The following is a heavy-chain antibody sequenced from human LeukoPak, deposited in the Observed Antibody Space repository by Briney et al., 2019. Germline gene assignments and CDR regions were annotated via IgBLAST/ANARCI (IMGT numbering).Heavy chain of an antibody. CDR1: GYTFTAYY. CDR2: INPNTGGT. J-gene: IGHJ4*02. D-gene: IGHD4-17*01. Sequence: ASVKVSCKASGYTFTAYYMHWVRQAPGQGLEWMGCINPNTGGTLYAQKFQDRVTMTRDTFISTAYMELSRLASDDTAIYYCARALTTVTPEAGDYWGQGTLVTVSS. CDR3: ARALTTVTPEAGDY. V-gene: IGHV1-2*02.